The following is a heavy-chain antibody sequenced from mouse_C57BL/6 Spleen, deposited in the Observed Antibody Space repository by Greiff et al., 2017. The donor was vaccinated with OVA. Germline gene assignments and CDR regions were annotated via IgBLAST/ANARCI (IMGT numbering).Heavy chain of an antibody. V-gene: IGHV1-54*01. CDR3: ASGAY. CDR1: GNAFTNYL. J-gene: IGHJ3*01. Sequence: VMLVESGAELVRPGTSVKVSCKASGNAFTNYLIEWVKQRPGQGLEWIGVIDPGSGGTNYNENFKGKATLTADKSSSTAYMQLSSLTSEDSAVYFCASGAYWGQGTLVTVSA. CDR2: IDPGSGGT.